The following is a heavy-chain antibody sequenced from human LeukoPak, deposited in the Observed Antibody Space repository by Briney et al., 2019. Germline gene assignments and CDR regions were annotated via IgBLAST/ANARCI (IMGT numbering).Heavy chain of an antibody. D-gene: IGHD3-16*01. V-gene: IGHV1-18*01. CDR1: GYTFTNYG. J-gene: IGHJ5*02. CDR3: ARGLWDDRPKYNWFDP. CDR2: ISAYNGNT. Sequence: ASVTVSCKASGYTFTNYGINWVRQAPGQGLEWMGWISAYNGNTNYAQKLQGRVTMTTDTSTSTAYMELRSLRSDDTAVYYCARGLWDDRPKYNWFDPWGQGTLVTVSS.